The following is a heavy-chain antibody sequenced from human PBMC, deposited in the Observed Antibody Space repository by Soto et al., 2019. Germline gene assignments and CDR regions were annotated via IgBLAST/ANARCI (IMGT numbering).Heavy chain of an antibody. CDR2: IFHTGST. CDR3: ARVPSYHSSGYPHFDF. D-gene: IGHD3-22*01. J-gene: IGHJ4*02. Sequence: SETLSLTCTVSGGSVRSGSNYWSWIRQPPGKGLHWIGYIFHTGSTNYNPSLKSRVTMSVDTSKNQFSLKLSSVTAADTAVYYCARVPSYHSSGYPHFDFWGQGALVTVSS. V-gene: IGHV4-61*01. CDR1: GGSVRSGSNY.